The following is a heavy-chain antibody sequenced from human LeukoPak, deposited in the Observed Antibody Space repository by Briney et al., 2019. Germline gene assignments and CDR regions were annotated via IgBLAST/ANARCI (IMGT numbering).Heavy chain of an antibody. V-gene: IGHV3-48*03. CDR3: ARERHMDTAMAYYFDY. J-gene: IGHJ4*02. CDR1: GFTFSSYE. Sequence: LPGGSLRLSCAASGFTFSSYEMNWVRQAPGKGLEWVSYISSSGSTIYYADSVKGRFTISRGNAKNSLYPQMNSLRAEDTAVYYCARERHMDTAMAYYFDYWGQGTLVTVSS. D-gene: IGHD5-18*01. CDR2: ISSSGSTI.